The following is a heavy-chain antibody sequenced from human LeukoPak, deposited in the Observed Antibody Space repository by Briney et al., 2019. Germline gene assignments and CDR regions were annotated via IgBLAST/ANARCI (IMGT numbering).Heavy chain of an antibody. V-gene: IGHV3-9*01. Sequence: GGSLRLSCAASGFTFSDYYMSWIRQAPGKGLEWVSGISWNSGSIGYADSVKGRFTISRDNAKNSLYLQMNSLRAEDTALYYCAKDIAAADYYFDYWGQGTLVTVSS. CDR3: AKDIAAADYYFDY. D-gene: IGHD6-13*01. J-gene: IGHJ4*02. CDR1: GFTFSDYY. CDR2: ISWNSGSI.